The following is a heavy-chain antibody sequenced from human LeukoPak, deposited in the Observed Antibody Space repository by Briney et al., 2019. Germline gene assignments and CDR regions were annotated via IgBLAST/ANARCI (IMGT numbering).Heavy chain of an antibody. CDR3: TKGSGSGSYRDY. CDR1: GYTFTSYD. CDR2: MNPNSGNT. Sequence: ASVKVSCKASGYTFTSYDINWVRQAPGQGLEWMGWMNPNSGNTDYAPNFQGRVTMTRNTSISTAYMELSSLRSEDTAVYYCTKGSGSGSYRDYWGQGTLVTVSS. V-gene: IGHV1-8*01. D-gene: IGHD3-10*01. J-gene: IGHJ4*02.